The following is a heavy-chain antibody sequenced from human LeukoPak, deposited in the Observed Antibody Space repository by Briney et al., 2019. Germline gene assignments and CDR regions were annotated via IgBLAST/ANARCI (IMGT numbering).Heavy chain of an antibody. V-gene: IGHV4-59*01. J-gene: IGHJ4*02. CDR1: GGSISSYY. CDR2: IYYSGST. Sequence: SETPSLTCTVSGGSISSYYWSWIRQPPGKGLEWIGYIYYSGSTNYNPSLKSRVTISVDTSKNQFSLKLSSVTAADTAVYYCARGRQWLVAFDYWGQGTLVTVSS. CDR3: ARGRQWLVAFDY. D-gene: IGHD6-19*01.